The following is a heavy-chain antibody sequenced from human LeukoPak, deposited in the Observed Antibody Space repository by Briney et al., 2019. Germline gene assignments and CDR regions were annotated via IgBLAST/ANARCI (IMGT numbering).Heavy chain of an antibody. V-gene: IGHV3-7*01. CDR3: ARKVERPSRYSPIDF. CDR1: GFTFGTYW. Sequence: GGSLRLPCAASGFTFGTYWMSWVRQAPGKGLEWVANIKQDGSETYYVDSVKGRFTISRDNAKNSLYLQMNSLRAEDTAVYYCARKVERPSRYSPIDFLGQGTLVTVSS. J-gene: IGHJ4*02. D-gene: IGHD3-3*01. CDR2: IKQDGSET.